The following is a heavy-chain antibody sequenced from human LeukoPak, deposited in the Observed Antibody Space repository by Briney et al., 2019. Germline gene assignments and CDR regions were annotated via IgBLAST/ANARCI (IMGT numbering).Heavy chain of an antibody. D-gene: IGHD6-13*01. Sequence: VASVKISCKASGYTLTSFAMNWVRRAPGQGLEWMGWINTDTGNPTYAQGFTGRFVFSLDTSVNTAYLQISSLKAEDTAVYYCARDQAYSSSRNYYYYGTDVWGQGTTVTVSS. CDR3: ARDQAYSSSRNYYYYGTDV. V-gene: IGHV7-4-1*02. CDR2: INTDTGNP. CDR1: GYTLTSFA. J-gene: IGHJ6*02.